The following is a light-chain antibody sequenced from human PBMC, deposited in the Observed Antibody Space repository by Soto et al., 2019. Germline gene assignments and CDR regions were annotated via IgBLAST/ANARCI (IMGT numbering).Light chain of an antibody. J-gene: IGKJ1*01. CDR2: GAS. V-gene: IGKV3-20*01. CDR3: QQYGSSPT. Sequence: EIVLTQSPGTLSLSPGERATLPCRASQSVSSSYLAWYQQKPGQAPRLLIYGASSRATGIPDRFSGSGSGTDFTLTISRLEPEDLAVYYCQQYGSSPTFGQGTEVGIK. CDR1: QSVSSSY.